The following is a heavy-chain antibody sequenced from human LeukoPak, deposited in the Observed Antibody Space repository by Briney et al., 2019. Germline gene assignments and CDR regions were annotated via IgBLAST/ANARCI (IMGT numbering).Heavy chain of an antibody. V-gene: IGHV3-30-3*01. D-gene: IGHD1-26*01. CDR2: ISYDGSNK. CDR3: AQDVPIERVPGVGPGS. Sequence: GRSLRLSCAASGFTFSSYAMHWVRQAPGKGLEWVAVISYDGSNKYYADSVKGRFTISRDNSKNTVYLQMSSLRSEDTAVYFCAQDVPIERVPGVGPGSWGQGTLVIVSS. J-gene: IGHJ5*02. CDR1: GFTFSSYA.